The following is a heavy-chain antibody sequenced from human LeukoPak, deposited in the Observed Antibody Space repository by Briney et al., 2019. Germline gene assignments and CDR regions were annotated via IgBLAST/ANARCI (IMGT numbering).Heavy chain of an antibody. Sequence: PGGSLRLSCATSGFTFSSHTMNWVRQAPGKGLEWVSGISGSDGSTYYADSVKGRFTISRDNSKNTLYLQMNSLRVEDTAVYYCAKDPPGAGPDFDCWGQGTLVTVSS. CDR3: AKDPPGAGPDFDC. CDR2: ISGSDGST. J-gene: IGHJ4*02. CDR1: GFTFSSHT. V-gene: IGHV3-23*01. D-gene: IGHD6-19*01.